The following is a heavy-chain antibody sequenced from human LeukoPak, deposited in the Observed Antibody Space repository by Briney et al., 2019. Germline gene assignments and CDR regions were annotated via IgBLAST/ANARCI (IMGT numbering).Heavy chain of an antibody. D-gene: IGHD6-13*01. CDR2: ISYDGSNK. Sequence: PGGSLRLSCAASGFTFSSYAMHWVRQAPGKGLEWVAVISYDGSNKYYADSVKGRFTISRDNSKNTLYLQMNSLRAEDTAVYYRARDSAPYSSSWYLFVYWGQGTLVTVSS. CDR1: GFTFSSYA. J-gene: IGHJ4*02. V-gene: IGHV3-30-3*01. CDR3: ARDSAPYSSSWYLFVY.